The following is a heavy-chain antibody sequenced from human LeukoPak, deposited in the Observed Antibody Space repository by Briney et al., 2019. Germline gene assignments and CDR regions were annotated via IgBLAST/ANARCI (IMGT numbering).Heavy chain of an antibody. CDR1: GGSFSGYY. J-gene: IGHJ4*02. CDR2: INHSGST. V-gene: IGHV4-34*01. Sequence: SETLSLTCAVYGGSFSGYYWSWLRQPPGKGLEWIGEINHSGSTNYNPSLKSRVTISVDTSKNQFSLKLSSVTAADTAVYYCARAESSGWYLGYFDYWGQETLVTVSS. D-gene: IGHD6-19*01. CDR3: ARAESSGWYLGYFDY.